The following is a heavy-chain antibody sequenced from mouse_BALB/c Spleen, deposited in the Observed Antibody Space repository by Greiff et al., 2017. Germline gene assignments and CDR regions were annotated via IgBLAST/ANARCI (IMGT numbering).Heavy chain of an antibody. V-gene: IGHV6-6*02. CDR2: IRLKSNNYAT. J-gene: IGHJ2*01. CDR1: GFTFSNYW. D-gene: IGHD1-1*01. Sequence: EVHLVESGGGLVQPGGSMKLSCVASGFTFSNYWMNWVRQSPEKGLEWVAEIRLKSNNYATHYAESGKGRFTISRDDSKSSVYLQMNNLRAEDTGIYYCTRDYYGSRYFDYWGQGTTLTVSS. CDR3: TRDYYGSRYFDY.